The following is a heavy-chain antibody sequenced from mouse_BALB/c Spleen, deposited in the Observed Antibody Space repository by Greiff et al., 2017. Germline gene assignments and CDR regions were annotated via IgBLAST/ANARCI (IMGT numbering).Heavy chain of an antibody. D-gene: IGHD1-1*01. CDR3: ARGYYGSSPYWYFDV. V-gene: IGHV3-8*02. CDR1: GDSITSGY. Sequence: VQLQQSGPSLVKPSQTLSLTCSVTGDSITSGYWNWIRKFPGNKLEYMGYISYSGSTYYNPSLKSRISITRDTSKNQYYLQLNSVTTEDTATYYCARGYYGSSPYWYFDVWGAGTTVTVSS. J-gene: IGHJ1*01. CDR2: ISYSGST.